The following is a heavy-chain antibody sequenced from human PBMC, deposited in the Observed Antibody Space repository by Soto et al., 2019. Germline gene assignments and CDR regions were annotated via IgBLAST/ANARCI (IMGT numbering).Heavy chain of an antibody. CDR1: GGSFGCYY. CDR2: IYYSGST. J-gene: IGHJ6*02. V-gene: IGHV4-59*01. D-gene: IGHD4-17*01. CDR3: ARARLRWLMDV. Sequence: LETLSLTCAVYGGSFGCYYLSWIRQPPGKGLEWIGYIYYSGSTNYNPSLKSRVTISVDTSENQFSLKLSSVTAADTAVYYCARARLRWLMDVWGQGTTVTVSS.